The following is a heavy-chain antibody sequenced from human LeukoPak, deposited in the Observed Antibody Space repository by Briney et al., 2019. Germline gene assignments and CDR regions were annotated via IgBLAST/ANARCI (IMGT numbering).Heavy chain of an antibody. CDR2: ISGSGGNT. D-gene: IGHD3-16*01. CDR3: AKGGLRGGTYNDDF. CDR1: GFTVSSTY. V-gene: IGHV3-23*01. J-gene: IGHJ4*02. Sequence: GGSLRLSCLASGFTVSSTYMSWVRQAPGKGLEWVSGISGSGGNTYYAEALTGRFTVSRDNSKNTLYLQMNSLRAEDTALYYCAKGGLRGGTYNDDFWGQGTLATVSS.